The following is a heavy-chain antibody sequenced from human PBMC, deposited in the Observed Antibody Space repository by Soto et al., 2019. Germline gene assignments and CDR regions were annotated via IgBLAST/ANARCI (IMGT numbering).Heavy chain of an antibody. CDR3: ATLRLAGYYYYYGMDV. CDR1: GYSFTSYW. J-gene: IGHJ6*02. V-gene: IGHV5-10-1*01. Sequence: GESLKISCKGSGYSFTSYWISWVRQMPGKGLEWMGRIDPSDSYTNYSPSFQGHVTISADKSISTAYLQWSSLKASDTAMYYCATLRLAGYYYYYGMDVWGQGTTVTVSS. CDR2: IDPSDSYT.